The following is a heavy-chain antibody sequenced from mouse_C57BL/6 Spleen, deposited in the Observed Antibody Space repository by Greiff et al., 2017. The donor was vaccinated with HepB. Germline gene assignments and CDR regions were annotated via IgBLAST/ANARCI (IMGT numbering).Heavy chain of an antibody. Sequence: EVQLQQSGAELVRPGASVKLSCTASGFNIKDDYMHWVKQRPEQGLEWIGWIDPENGDTEYASKFQGKATITADTSSNTAYLQLSSLTSEDTAVYYCTTPPPDYYGSSYGAYWGQGTLVTVSA. D-gene: IGHD1-1*01. CDR1: GFNIKDDY. V-gene: IGHV14-4*01. CDR2: IDPENGDT. CDR3: TTPPPDYYGSSYGAY. J-gene: IGHJ3*01.